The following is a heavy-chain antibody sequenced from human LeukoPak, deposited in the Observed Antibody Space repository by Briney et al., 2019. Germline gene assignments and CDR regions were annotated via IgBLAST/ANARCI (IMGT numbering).Heavy chain of an antibody. CDR2: IWYDGSNK. D-gene: IGHD3-22*01. V-gene: IGHV3-33*01. CDR3: ARGPYYDSMIFDY. Sequence: GGSLRLSCAASGFTFSSYGMHWVRQAPGKGLEWVAVIWYDGSNKYYADSVKGRFTISRDNAKNSLFLQMSSLRAEDTAVYYCARGPYYDSMIFDYWGQGTLVTVSS. CDR1: GFTFSSYG. J-gene: IGHJ4*02.